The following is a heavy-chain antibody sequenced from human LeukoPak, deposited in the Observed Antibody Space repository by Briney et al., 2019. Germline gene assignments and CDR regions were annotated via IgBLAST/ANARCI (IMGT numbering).Heavy chain of an antibody. V-gene: IGHV4-38-2*02. CDR1: GYFISSGYY. J-gene: IGHJ4*02. CDR2: IYRTGTT. D-gene: IGHD3-16*01. CDR3: GRGGSVDY. Sequence: SETLSLTCSVSGYFISSGYYWGWIRQPTGKGLEWIGSIYRTGTTYYNPSLKSRVTISVDTSKNQFSLKLTSLTAADTAVYYCGRGGSVDYWGQGTLVTVSS.